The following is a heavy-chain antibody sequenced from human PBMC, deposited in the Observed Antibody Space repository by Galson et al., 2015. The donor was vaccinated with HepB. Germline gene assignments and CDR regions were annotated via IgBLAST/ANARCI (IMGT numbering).Heavy chain of an antibody. J-gene: IGHJ2*01. CDR3: AKRGVVVGPPWYFDL. CDR1: GFTFSSYA. V-gene: IGHV3-23*01. Sequence: LRLSCAASGFTFSSYAMSWVRQAPGKGLEWVSSISGAGGNTYYADSVKGRFSISRDNSKKTLYLHMNSLRAEDTAVYYCAKRGVVVGPPWYFDLWGRGTLVTVSS. CDR2: ISGAGGNT. D-gene: IGHD2-21*01.